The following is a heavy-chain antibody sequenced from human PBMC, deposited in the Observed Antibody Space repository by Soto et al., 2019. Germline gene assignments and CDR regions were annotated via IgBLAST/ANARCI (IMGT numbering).Heavy chain of an antibody. CDR3: AREVRDYGEDY. J-gene: IGHJ4*02. CDR2: ISYDGSNK. Sequence: WGSLRLSCAASGFTFVSYAIRCVRQAPVKGLEWVAVISYDGSNKYYADSVKGRFTISRDNSKNTLYLQMNSLRAEDTAVYYCAREVRDYGEDYWGQGTLVTVSS. V-gene: IGHV3-30-3*01. CDR1: GFTFVSYA. D-gene: IGHD4-17*01.